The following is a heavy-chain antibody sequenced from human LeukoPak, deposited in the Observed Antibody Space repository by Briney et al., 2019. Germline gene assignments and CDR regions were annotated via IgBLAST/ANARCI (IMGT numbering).Heavy chain of an antibody. CDR1: GGSISSDY. CDR2: IYYSGST. CDR3: ARVVGSGAWFDP. D-gene: IGHD3-10*01. V-gene: IGHV4-59*01. J-gene: IGHJ5*02. Sequence: SETLSLTCTVSGGSISSDYWSWIRQPPGKGLEWIGYIYYSGSTNYNPSLKSRVTISVDTSKNQFSLKLSSVTAADTAVYYCARVVGSGAWFDPWGQGTLVTVSS.